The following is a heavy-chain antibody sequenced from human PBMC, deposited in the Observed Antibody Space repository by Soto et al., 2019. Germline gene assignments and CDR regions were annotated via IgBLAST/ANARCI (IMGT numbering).Heavy chain of an antibody. CDR3: ARDRLMATAGTARHYFGLDV. CDR2: IYYSGST. D-gene: IGHD5-18*01. V-gene: IGHV4-31*03. Sequence: SETLSLTCTVSGGSIRGGGYYWSWVGQSPRRGLEWIGNIYYSGSTYYNPSLKSRLTISVDTSKNQFSLNLSSVTAADTAVYYCARDRLMATAGTARHYFGLDVWGQGTTVTVSS. J-gene: IGHJ6*02. CDR1: GGSIRGGGYY.